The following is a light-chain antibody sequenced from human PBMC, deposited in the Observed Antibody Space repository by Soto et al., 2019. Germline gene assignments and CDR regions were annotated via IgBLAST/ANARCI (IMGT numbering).Light chain of an antibody. CDR3: QQLNNYPIT. Sequence: DIQLTQSPSFLSASVGDRVTITCRASQGISTYLAWYQQKAGKAPKLLIYAASTLQSGVPSRFSGSGSGTEFTLTISSLQPEDVATYYCQQLNNYPITFGGGTKVEIK. CDR2: AAS. CDR1: QGISTY. V-gene: IGKV1-9*01. J-gene: IGKJ4*01.